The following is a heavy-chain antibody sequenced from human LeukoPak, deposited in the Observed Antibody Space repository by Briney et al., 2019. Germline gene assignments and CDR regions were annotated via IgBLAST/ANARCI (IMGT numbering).Heavy chain of an antibody. CDR3: ARDFDYYDSSGYRLYYFDY. Sequence: SETLSLTCTVSSGSISSDYWSWIRQPPGKGLEWIGYIYYSGSTNYNPSLKSRVTISVDTSKNQFSLKLSSVTAADTAVYYCARDFDYYDSSGYRLYYFDYWGQGTLVTVSS. V-gene: IGHV4-59*01. D-gene: IGHD3-22*01. CDR2: IYYSGST. CDR1: SGSISSDY. J-gene: IGHJ4*02.